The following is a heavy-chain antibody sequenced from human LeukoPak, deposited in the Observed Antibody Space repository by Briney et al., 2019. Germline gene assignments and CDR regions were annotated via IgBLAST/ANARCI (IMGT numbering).Heavy chain of an antibody. Sequence: SETLSLTCAVYGGSFSGYYWSWIRQPPGKGLEWIGEINHSGSTNYNPSLKSRVTISVDTSKNQFSLKLSSVTAADTAVYYCARPGGSTYYYYYMDVWGKGTTVTVSS. D-gene: IGHD5-12*01. CDR1: GGSFSGYY. CDR2: INHSGST. J-gene: IGHJ6*03. V-gene: IGHV4-34*01. CDR3: ARPGGSTYYYYYMDV.